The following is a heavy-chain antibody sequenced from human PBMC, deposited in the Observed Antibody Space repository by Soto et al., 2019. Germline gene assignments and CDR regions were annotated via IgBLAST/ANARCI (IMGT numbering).Heavy chain of an antibody. J-gene: IGHJ3*02. Sequence: QVQLVQSGAEVKKPGSSVKVSCKASGGTFSSYTISWVRQAPGQGLEWMGRIIPILGIANYAQKFQGRVTITADKFTSTGYMGLSSLRSEETAVYYCARSRGGPFDIWGQGTMVTVSS. V-gene: IGHV1-69*02. CDR1: GGTFSSYT. D-gene: IGHD2-2*01. CDR2: IIPILGIA. CDR3: ARSRGGPFDI.